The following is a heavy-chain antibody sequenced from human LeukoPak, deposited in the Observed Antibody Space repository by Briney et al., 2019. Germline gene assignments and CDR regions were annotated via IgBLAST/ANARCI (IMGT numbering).Heavy chain of an antibody. Sequence: GGSLRLFCAASGFTFSSYGMHWVRQAPGKGLEWVAVIWYDGSNKYYADSVKGRFTISRDNSKNTLYLQMNSLRAEDTAVYYCARDKPPPYYYDSSGIFEYWGQGTLVTVSS. CDR3: ARDKPPPYYYDSSGIFEY. J-gene: IGHJ4*02. D-gene: IGHD3-22*01. CDR2: IWYDGSNK. CDR1: GFTFSSYG. V-gene: IGHV3-33*01.